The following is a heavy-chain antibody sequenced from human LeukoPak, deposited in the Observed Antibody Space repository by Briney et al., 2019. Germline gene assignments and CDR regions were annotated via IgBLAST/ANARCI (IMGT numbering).Heavy chain of an antibody. D-gene: IGHD6-13*01. CDR2: IRYDGSNK. CDR1: GFTFSSYA. V-gene: IGHV3-30*02. CDR3: AKVILKAAAWACFDY. Sequence: PGGSLRLSCAASGFTFSSYAMSWVRQAPGKGLEWVAFIRYDGSNKYYADSVKGRFTISRDNSKNTLYLQMNSLRAEDTAVYYCAKVILKAAAWACFDYWGQGTLVTVSS. J-gene: IGHJ4*02.